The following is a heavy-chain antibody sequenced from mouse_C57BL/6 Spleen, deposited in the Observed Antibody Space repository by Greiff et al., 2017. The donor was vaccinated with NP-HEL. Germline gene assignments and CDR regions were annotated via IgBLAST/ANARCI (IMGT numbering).Heavy chain of an antibody. CDR2: ISSGSSTI. J-gene: IGHJ1*03. CDR3: ARKAGYYWYFDV. CDR1: GFTFSDYG. V-gene: IGHV5-17*01. D-gene: IGHD2-2*01. Sequence: EVNVVESGGGLVKPGGSLKLSCAASGFTFSDYGMHWVRQAPEKGLEWVAYISSGSSTIYYADTVKGRFTISRDNAKNTLFLQMTSLRSEDTAMYYCARKAGYYWYFDVWGTGTTVTVSS.